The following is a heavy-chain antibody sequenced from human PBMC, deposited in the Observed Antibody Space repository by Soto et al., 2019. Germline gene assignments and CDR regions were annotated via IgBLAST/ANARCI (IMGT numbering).Heavy chain of an antibody. Sequence: TLSLSCAVSGGSINSSNWWSWVRQPPGKGLEWIGEIYHSGSTNYNPSLKSRVTISVDKSKNQFSLKLSSVTAADTAVYYCARDRFTYGDFLVYGMDVWGQGTTVTVSS. CDR2: IYHSGST. V-gene: IGHV4-4*02. D-gene: IGHD4-17*01. CDR1: GGSINSSNW. J-gene: IGHJ6*02. CDR3: ARDRFTYGDFLVYGMDV.